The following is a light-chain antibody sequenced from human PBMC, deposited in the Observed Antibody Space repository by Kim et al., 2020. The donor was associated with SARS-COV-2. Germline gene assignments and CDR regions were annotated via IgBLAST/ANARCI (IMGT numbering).Light chain of an antibody. Sequence: SPGDRATLACRASQSVTNKYLTWFQQKPGQAPRLLIYGASRRATGIPDRFTGSGSGTGFTLTISRLEPEDSAVYYCQQYATSQIIFGQGTRLEIK. V-gene: IGKV3-20*01. J-gene: IGKJ5*01. CDR1: QSVTNKY. CDR2: GAS. CDR3: QQYATSQII.